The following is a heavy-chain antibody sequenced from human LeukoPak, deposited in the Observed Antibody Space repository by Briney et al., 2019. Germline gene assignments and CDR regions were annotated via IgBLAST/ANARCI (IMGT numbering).Heavy chain of an antibody. D-gene: IGHD6-19*01. V-gene: IGHV4-34*01. CDR3: ARTRSGIAVAGRRKSFDS. CDR2: INHSGST. CDR1: GGSFSGFY. J-gene: IGHJ4*02. Sequence: SETLSLTCAVYGGSFSGFYWSWIRQPPGKGLEWIGEINHSGSTNYNPSLKSRVTISVDTSKNQFSLKLSSVTAADTAVYYCARTRSGIAVAGRRKSFDSWGQGTLVTVSS.